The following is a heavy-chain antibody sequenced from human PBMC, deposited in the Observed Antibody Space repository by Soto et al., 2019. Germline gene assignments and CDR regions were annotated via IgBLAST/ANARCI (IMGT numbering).Heavy chain of an antibody. CDR2: MNPNSGNT. D-gene: IGHD2-15*01. V-gene: IGHV1-8*01. J-gene: IGHJ4*02. CDR3: ARGPPQCCSGGSCYSFIRFDY. Sequence: ASVKVSCKTSGYTFTSFDINWVRQATGQGLEWMGWMNPNSGNTGYAQMFQGRVTMTRNTSISTAYLELSSLRSEDTAVYYCARGPPQCCSGGSCYSFIRFDYWGQGTLVTVSS. CDR1: GYTFTSFD.